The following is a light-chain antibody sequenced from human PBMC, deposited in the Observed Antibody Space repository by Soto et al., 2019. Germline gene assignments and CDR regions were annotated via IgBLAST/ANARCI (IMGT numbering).Light chain of an antibody. CDR2: GAS. Sequence: EIVLTQSPGTLSLSPGERATLSCRASQSVINTYLAWYQHKPRQAPRLLIYGASDRATGVPDRFSGSGSVTDFTLTISSLEPEDFALYYCMQYGTSPVTFGQGTKLEIK. CDR3: MQYGTSPVT. V-gene: IGKV3-20*01. J-gene: IGKJ2*01. CDR1: QSVINTY.